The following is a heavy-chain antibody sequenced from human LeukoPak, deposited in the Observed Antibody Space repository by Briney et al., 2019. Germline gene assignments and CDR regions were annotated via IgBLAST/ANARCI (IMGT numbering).Heavy chain of an antibody. CDR2: ISGSGGST. J-gene: IGHJ3*02. V-gene: IGHV3-23*01. CDR1: GFTVSSNY. CDR3: AKPNSGSYSSAFDI. D-gene: IGHD1-26*01. Sequence: GGSLRLSCAASGFTVSSNYMSWVRQAPGKGLEWVSVISGSGGSTYYADSVKGRFTISRDNSKNTLNLQMNSLRAEDTAVYYCAKPNSGSYSSAFDIWGQGTMVTVSS.